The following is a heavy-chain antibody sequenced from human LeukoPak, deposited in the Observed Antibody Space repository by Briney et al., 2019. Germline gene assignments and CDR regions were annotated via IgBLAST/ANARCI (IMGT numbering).Heavy chain of an antibody. D-gene: IGHD3-10*01. CDR2: IKQDGSEK. CDR1: GFTFSSYW. Sequence: QAGGSLRLSCAASGFTFSSYWMGWVRQAPGKGLEWVANIKQDGSEKYYVDSVKGRFTISRDNAKNSLYLQMNSLRAEDTAVYYCARDAMVRGVTVFDYWGQGTLVTVSS. CDR3: ARDAMVRGVTVFDY. J-gene: IGHJ4*02. V-gene: IGHV3-7*01.